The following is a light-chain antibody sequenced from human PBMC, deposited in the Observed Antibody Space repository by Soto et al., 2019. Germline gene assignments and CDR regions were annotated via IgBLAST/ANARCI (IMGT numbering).Light chain of an antibody. Sequence: QSALAQPASVSGSPGQSITISCTGSNNDVGGYSYVCWYQQIPGKAHKLIIYEVRKRPSGISNRFSGSKSGNTASLTISGLQAEDEADYCCASYTGSSTLVFGAGTKVTVL. V-gene: IGLV2-14*01. CDR2: EVR. J-gene: IGLJ2*01. CDR3: ASYTGSSTLV. CDR1: NNDVGGYSY.